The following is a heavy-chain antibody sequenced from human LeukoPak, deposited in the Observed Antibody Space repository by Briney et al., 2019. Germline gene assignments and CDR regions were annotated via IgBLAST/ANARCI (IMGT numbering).Heavy chain of an antibody. D-gene: IGHD2-2*01. CDR2: IYTSGRT. CDR1: GGSIGSGPYY. J-gene: IGHJ4*02. CDR3: VRENARSVPTAVSPLDG. Sequence: SQTLSLACTVSGGSIGSGPYYWSWIRQPAGKGLEWIGRIYTSGRTDYSPSLKSRVTISADTSKNHFSLKLSSVTAADTAVYYCVRENARSVPTAVSPLDGWGQGTLVTVSS. V-gene: IGHV4-61*02.